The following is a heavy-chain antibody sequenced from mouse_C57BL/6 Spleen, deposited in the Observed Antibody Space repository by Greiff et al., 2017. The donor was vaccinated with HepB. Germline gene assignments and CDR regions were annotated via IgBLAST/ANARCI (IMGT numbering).Heavy chain of an antibody. CDR2: INPYNGGT. V-gene: IGHV1-19*01. J-gene: IGHJ4*01. Sequence: VQLQQSGPVLVKPGASVKMSCKASGYTFTDYYMNWVKQSHGKSLEWIGVINPYNGGTSYNQKFKGKATLTVDKSSSTAYMELNSLTSEDSAVYYCARPYGGYAMDYWGQGTSVTVSS. CDR1: GYTFTDYY. CDR3: ARPYGGYAMDY. D-gene: IGHD1-2*01.